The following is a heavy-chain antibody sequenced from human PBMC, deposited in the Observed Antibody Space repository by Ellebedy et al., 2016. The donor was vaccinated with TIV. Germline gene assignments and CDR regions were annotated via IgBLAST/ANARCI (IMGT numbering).Heavy chain of an antibody. J-gene: IGHJ5*02. Sequence: SETLSLTCTISGGSISNYYWSWIRQPPGKGLEWIGYISNSGNTYYNPSLRSRVTISVDTSYNQFSLKLSSVTAADSALYFCTRDPGGGRWGYFASWGQGILVTVSS. CDR3: TRDPGGGRWGYFAS. D-gene: IGHD2-15*01. V-gene: IGHV4-59*01. CDR2: ISNSGNT. CDR1: GGSISNYY.